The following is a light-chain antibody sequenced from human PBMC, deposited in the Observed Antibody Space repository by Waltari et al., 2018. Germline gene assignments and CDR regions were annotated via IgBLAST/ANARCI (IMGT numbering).Light chain of an antibody. V-gene: IGKV3-20*01. CDR1: QSVGRS. CDR3: QHYVRLPVT. CDR2: GAS. J-gene: IGKJ1*01. Sequence: EIVLTQSPGTLSLSPGERATLSCRASQSVGRSLAWYQQKPGQAPRLPIYGASIRATGIPDRFSGGGSGTDFSLTISRLEPEDFAAYHCQHYVRLPVTFGQGTKVEIK.